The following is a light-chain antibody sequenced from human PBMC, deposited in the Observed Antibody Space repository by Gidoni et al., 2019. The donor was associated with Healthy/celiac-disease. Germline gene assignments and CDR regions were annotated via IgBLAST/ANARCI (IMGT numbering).Light chain of an antibody. V-gene: IGKV3-20*01. CDR1: QSVSSSY. CDR3: QQYGSSSWT. CDR2: GAS. Sequence: EIVLTQSPGTLSLSPGERATLSCRASQSVSSSYLDWYQQKPGQAPRLLIYGASSRATGIPDRFSGSGYGTDCTLTISRLEPEDFAVYYCQQYGSSSWTFGQGTKVEIK. J-gene: IGKJ1*01.